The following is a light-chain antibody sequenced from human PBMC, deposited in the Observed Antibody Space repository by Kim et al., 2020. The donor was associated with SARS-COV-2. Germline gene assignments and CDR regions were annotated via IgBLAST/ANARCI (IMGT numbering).Light chain of an antibody. CDR2: YDS. V-gene: IGLV3-21*04. CDR3: QVWDSSRIGV. Sequence: VAPGKTARITVGGNNIGSKSVHWYQQKPGQAPVLVIYYDSDRPSGIPERCSGSNSGNTATLTISRVEAGDEADYYCQVWDSSRIGVFGGGTQLTVL. J-gene: IGLJ3*02. CDR1: NIGSKS.